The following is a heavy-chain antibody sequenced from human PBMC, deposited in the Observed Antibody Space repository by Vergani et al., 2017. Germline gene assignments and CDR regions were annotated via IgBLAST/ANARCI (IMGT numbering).Heavy chain of an antibody. D-gene: IGHD3-3*01. CDR3: AKEDDGPLDY. CDR2: ISYDGSNK. Sequence: QVQLVESGGGVVQPGRSLRLSCAASGFTFSSYAMHWVRQAPGKGLEWVAVISYDGSNKYYADSVKGRFTISRDNSKNTLYLQMNSLRAEDTAVYYCAKEDDGPLDYWGQGTLVTVSS. J-gene: IGHJ4*02. V-gene: IGHV3-30-3*01. CDR1: GFTFSSYA.